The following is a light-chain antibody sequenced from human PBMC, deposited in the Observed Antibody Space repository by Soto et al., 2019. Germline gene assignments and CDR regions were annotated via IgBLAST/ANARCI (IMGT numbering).Light chain of an antibody. CDR3: LQDINYPWT. CDR2: AAS. Sequence: ESVTTQSPTTLSVSPGERATLSCRASQSVSSNLAWYQQKPGQAPRLLIYAASTRATGIPARFSGSGSGTDFTLAISSLQPEDSATYYCLQDINYPWTLGQGTKVDIK. CDR1: QSVSSN. V-gene: IGKV3-15*01. J-gene: IGKJ1*01.